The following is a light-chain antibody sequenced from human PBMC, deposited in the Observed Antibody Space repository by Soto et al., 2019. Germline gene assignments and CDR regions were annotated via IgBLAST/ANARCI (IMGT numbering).Light chain of an antibody. CDR1: QSILSTANNKNY. V-gene: IGKV4-1*01. Sequence: DIVMTQTPDSLAVSLGERAAINCKSSQSILSTANNKNYLAWYQQKPRQPPKLLIYWASTRESGVPDRFSGSGSGTDFTLTISSLQAEDVAVYYWQQYYGTPLTFGGGTKVEIK. CDR2: WAS. J-gene: IGKJ4*01. CDR3: QQYYGTPLT.